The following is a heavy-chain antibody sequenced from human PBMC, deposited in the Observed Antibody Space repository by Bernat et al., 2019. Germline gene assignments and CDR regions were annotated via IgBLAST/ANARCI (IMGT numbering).Heavy chain of an antibody. D-gene: IGHD5-12*01. CDR1: GYTFTSYG. V-gene: IGHV1-18*01. CDR3: ARDGSGYDLGWDDY. J-gene: IGHJ4*02. CDR2: ISAYNGNT. Sequence: QVQLVQSGAEVKKPGASVKVSCKASGYTFTSYGISWGRQAPGQGLEWMGWISAYNGNTNYAQKLQGRVTMTTYTSTSTSYMELMSLRSDATAVYYCARDGSGYDLGWDDYWGQGTLVTVSS.